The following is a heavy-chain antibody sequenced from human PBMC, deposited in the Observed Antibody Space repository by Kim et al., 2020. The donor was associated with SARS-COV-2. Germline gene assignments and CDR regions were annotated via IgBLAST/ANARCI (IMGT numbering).Heavy chain of an antibody. CDR2: INTNTGNP. D-gene: IGHD3-3*01. Sequence: ASVKVSCKASGYTFTSYAMNWVRQAPGQGLEWMGWINTNTGNPTYAQGFTGRFVFSLDTSVSTAYLQISSLKAEDTAVYYCARAGLVGYDFWSGTLMDFDYWGQGTLVTVSS. CDR3: ARAGLVGYDFWSGTLMDFDY. J-gene: IGHJ4*02. V-gene: IGHV7-4-1*02. CDR1: GYTFTSYA.